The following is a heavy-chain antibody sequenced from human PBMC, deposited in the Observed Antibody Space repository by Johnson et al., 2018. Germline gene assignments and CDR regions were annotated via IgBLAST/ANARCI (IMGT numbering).Heavy chain of an antibody. Sequence: VQLQESGAEVKKPGESLKISCKGSGYSFTTYWIGWVRQKPGKGLEWMVIIYPSDAQTRYSPSFQGQVTISADKSITTAYLPWSSLKASDNAMYYCARGDGDHRQDAFDIWGQGTRVTVSS. V-gene: IGHV5-51*03. J-gene: IGHJ3*02. CDR3: ARGDGDHRQDAFDI. CDR1: GYSFTTYW. D-gene: IGHD4-17*01. CDR2: IYPSDAQT.